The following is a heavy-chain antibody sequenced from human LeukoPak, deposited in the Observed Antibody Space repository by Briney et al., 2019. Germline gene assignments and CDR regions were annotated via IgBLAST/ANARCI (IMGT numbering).Heavy chain of an antibody. Sequence: PGGSLRLSCAASGFTFSSYWMHWVRQAPGRGLVWVSRINTDGSTTNYADSVKGRFTISRDNAKNTLYLQMNSLRAEDTAVYYCARDLRGDDSSGYCDYWGQGTLVTVSS. CDR1: GFTFSSYW. D-gene: IGHD3-22*01. CDR3: ARDLRGDDSSGYCDY. J-gene: IGHJ4*02. V-gene: IGHV3-74*01. CDR2: INTDGSTT.